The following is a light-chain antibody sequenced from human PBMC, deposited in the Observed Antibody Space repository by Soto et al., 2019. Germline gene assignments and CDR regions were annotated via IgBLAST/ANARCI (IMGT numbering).Light chain of an antibody. Sequence: QSVLTQPASVSGSPGQSITISCTGTSSDVGGYNYVSWYQQHPGKAPKLMIYDVSNRPSGVSNRFSGSKSGDTASLTISGLQAEDEADYYCSSYTSSSTLDYVFRTGTKVT. J-gene: IGLJ1*01. V-gene: IGLV2-14*01. CDR3: SSYTSSSTLDYV. CDR2: DVS. CDR1: SSDVGGYNY.